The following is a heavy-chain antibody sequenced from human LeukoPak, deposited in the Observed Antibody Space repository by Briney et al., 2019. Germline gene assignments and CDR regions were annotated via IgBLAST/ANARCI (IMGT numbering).Heavy chain of an antibody. D-gene: IGHD4-23*01. CDR1: GFTFSNYA. CDR3: ASCDYGGKRWYFDL. J-gene: IGHJ2*01. Sequence: PGGSLRLSCVASGFTFSNYAMSWVRQAPGKGLEWVSAISGSGGNTYYADSVKGRFTISRDNSKNTLYLQMNSLRAEDTAVYYCASCDYGGKRWYFDLWGRGTLVTVSS. CDR2: ISGSGGNT. V-gene: IGHV3-23*01.